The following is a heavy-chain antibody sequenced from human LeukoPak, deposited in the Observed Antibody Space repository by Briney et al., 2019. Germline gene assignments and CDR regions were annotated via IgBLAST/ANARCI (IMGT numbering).Heavy chain of an antibody. CDR1: GFTFSSYG. V-gene: IGHV3-33*06. CDR2: IWYDGSNK. CDR3: AKAGRRIAARA. J-gene: IGHJ5*02. Sequence: AGGSLRLSCAASGFTFSSYGMHWVRQAPGKGLEWVAVIWYDGSNKYYADSVKGRFTISRANSKNTLYLQMNSLRAEDPAVYYCAKAGRRIAARAWGQGTLVTVSS. D-gene: IGHD6-6*01.